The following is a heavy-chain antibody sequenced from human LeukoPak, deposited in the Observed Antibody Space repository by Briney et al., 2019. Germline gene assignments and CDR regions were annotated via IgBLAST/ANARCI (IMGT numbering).Heavy chain of an antibody. CDR1: GFTFSSYG. V-gene: IGHV3-30*18. J-gene: IGHJ4*02. D-gene: IGHD3-10*01. Sequence: PGGSLRLSCAASGFTFSSYGMHWVRQAPGKGLEWVAVISYDGSNKYYADSVKGRFTISRDNSKNTLYLQMNSLRAEDTAVYYCAKAGWALLTKYSFDYGGQGTLVTVSS. CDR2: ISYDGSNK. CDR3: AKAGWALLTKYSFDY.